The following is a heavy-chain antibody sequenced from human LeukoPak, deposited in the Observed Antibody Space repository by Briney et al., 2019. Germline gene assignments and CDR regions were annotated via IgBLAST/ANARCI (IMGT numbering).Heavy chain of an antibody. CDR2: INHDGTEK. D-gene: IGHD3-22*01. CDR3: ARGRFYHDSPE. CDR1: GFTFTVYW. J-gene: IGHJ4*02. Sequence: PGGSLRLSCKASGFTFTVYWMTWVRQAPGKGLEWVANINHDGTEKYYVDSVKGRFTISRENAKNSLFLQMSSLRAEDMAVYYCARGRFYHDSPEWGQGTLVTVSS. V-gene: IGHV3-7*01.